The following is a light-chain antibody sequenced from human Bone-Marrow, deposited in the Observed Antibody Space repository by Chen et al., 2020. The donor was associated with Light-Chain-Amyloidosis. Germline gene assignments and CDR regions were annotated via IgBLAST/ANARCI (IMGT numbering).Light chain of an antibody. CDR1: NIGSTS. CDR2: DDS. J-gene: IGLJ3*02. CDR3: QVWDRGSDRPV. Sequence: SYVLTQPSSVSVAPGQTATIACGGNNIGSTSVHWYQQTPGQAPLLVVYDDSDRPSGIPERLSGSNSGTTATLTLSRVEAGDEADYYWQVWDRGSDRPVFGGGTKLTVL. V-gene: IGLV3-21*02.